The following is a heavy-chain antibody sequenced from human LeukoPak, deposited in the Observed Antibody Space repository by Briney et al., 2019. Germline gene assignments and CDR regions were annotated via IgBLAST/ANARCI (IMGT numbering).Heavy chain of an antibody. CDR2: ISSSSSTI. V-gene: IGHV3-48*04. CDR3: ARGPAYGARSDYLDY. D-gene: IGHD3-10*01. Sequence: GGSLRLSCAASGFTFSSYTMNWVRQAPGKGLEWVSYISSSSSTINYADSVKGRFTISRDNAKNSLYLQMNSLRAEDTAMYYCARGPAYGARSDYLDYWGRGTLVTVSS. CDR1: GFTFSSYT. J-gene: IGHJ4*02.